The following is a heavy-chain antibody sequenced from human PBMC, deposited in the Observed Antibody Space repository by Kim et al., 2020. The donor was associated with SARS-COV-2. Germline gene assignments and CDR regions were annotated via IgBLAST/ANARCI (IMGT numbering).Heavy chain of an antibody. CDR2: ISAYNGNT. CDR3: ARKEGGYSYTKYFYYYGMDV. J-gene: IGHJ6*02. V-gene: IGHV1-18*01. D-gene: IGHD5-18*01. Sequence: ASVKVSCKASGYTFTSYGISWVRQAPGQGLEWMGWISAYNGNTNYAQKLQGRVTMTTDTSTSTAYMELRSLRSDDTAVYYCARKEGGYSYTKYFYYYGMDVWGQGTTGTVSS. CDR1: GYTFTSYG.